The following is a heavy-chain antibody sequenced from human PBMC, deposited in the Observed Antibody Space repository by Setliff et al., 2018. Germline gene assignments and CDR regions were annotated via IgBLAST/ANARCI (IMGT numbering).Heavy chain of an antibody. V-gene: IGHV4-34*01. CDR2: INHSGST. CDR3: GRSEAYNWFDP. J-gene: IGHJ5*02. Sequence: SETLSLTCAVYGGSFSGYYWSWIRQPPGKGLEWIGEINHSGSTNYNPSLKSRATISIDTSKNQFSLKLNSVTAADTAVYYCGRSEAYNWFDPWGQGTLVTVSS. CDR1: GGSFSGYY.